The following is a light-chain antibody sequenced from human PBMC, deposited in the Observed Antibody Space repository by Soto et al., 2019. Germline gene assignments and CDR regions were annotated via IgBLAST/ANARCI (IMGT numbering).Light chain of an antibody. V-gene: IGLV2-8*01. CDR2: EVN. Sequence: QSALTQPASVSGSPGQSITISCAGTMRDVGAYNFVSWYQQHPGKAPKLMIYEVNKRPSGVPDRFSGSKSGNTASLTVSGLQAEDEADYYCSSYVRSTSFAFGGGTKVTVL. J-gene: IGLJ2*01. CDR3: SSYVRSTSFA. CDR1: MRDVGAYNF.